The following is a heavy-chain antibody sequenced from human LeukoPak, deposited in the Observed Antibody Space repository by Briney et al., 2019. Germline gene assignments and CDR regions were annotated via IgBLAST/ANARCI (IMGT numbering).Heavy chain of an antibody. CDR2: ISYDGSNK. CDR3: AREEYDSSGYGYFDY. CDR1: GFTFSNYA. J-gene: IGHJ4*02. V-gene: IGHV3-30*04. Sequence: GGSLRLSCAASGFTFSNYAMHWVRQAPGKGLECVAIISYDGSNKYYADSVKGRFTISRDNSKNTLYLQMNSLRAEDTAVYYCAREEYDSSGYGYFDYWGREPWSPSPQ. D-gene: IGHD3-22*01.